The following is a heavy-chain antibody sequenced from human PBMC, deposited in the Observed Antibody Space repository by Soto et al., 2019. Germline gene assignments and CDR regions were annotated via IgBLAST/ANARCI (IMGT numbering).Heavy chain of an antibody. Sequence: EVQLVQSGAEVKKPGESLRISCKGSGYSFTSYWISWVRQMPGKGLEWMGRIDPSDSYTNYSPSFQGHVTISANKSINTAYLQWSNLKASDTAMYYCARRGDYYGSGSYLAPPFDYWGQGTLGTVFS. V-gene: IGHV5-10-1*01. D-gene: IGHD3-10*01. J-gene: IGHJ4*02. CDR1: GYSFTSYW. CDR2: IDPSDSYT. CDR3: ARRGDYYGSGSYLAPPFDY.